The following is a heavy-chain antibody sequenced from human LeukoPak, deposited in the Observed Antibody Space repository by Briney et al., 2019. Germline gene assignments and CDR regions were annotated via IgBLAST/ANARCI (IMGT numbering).Heavy chain of an antibody. D-gene: IGHD2-15*01. Sequence: PGGSLRLSCAASGFTFSSYSMNWVRQAPGKGLEWVSSISSSSSYIYYADSVKGRFTISRDNSKNSLYLQMNSLRTEDTALYYCAKDNAASGYYGMDVWGQGTTVTVSS. V-gene: IGHV3-21*04. CDR2: ISSSSSYI. CDR1: GFTFSSYS. J-gene: IGHJ6*02. CDR3: AKDNAASGYYGMDV.